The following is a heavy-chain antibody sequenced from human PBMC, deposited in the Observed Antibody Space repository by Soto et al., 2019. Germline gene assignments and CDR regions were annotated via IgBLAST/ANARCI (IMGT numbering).Heavy chain of an antibody. CDR3: ARDRAAGGY. CDR1: GVAVSGYA. V-gene: IGHV3-23*01. CDR2: ISHTGGTT. D-gene: IGHD6-13*01. Sequence: GGSLRLSCAASGVAVSGYAMSWVRQAPGQGLKWVSFISHTGGTTYYADAVKGRFTISRDNSKHTLYLQMNSLRVEDTAEYYCARDRAAGGYWGQGTLVTVSS. J-gene: IGHJ4*02.